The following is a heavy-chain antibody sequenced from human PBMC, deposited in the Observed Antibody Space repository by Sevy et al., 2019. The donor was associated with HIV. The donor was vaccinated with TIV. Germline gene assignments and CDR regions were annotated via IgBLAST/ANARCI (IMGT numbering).Heavy chain of an antibody. Sequence: GGSLRLSCAASGFTFGSYAMSWVRQAPGKGLEWVAGISGSGGSTKFADSVKGRFTISRDNSKNTLYLQMNSLRAEDTAVYYCAKEYYYFDLWGRGTLVTVSS. D-gene: IGHD1-26*01. CDR2: ISGSGGST. CDR1: GFTFGSYA. V-gene: IGHV3-23*01. CDR3: AKEYYYFDL. J-gene: IGHJ2*01.